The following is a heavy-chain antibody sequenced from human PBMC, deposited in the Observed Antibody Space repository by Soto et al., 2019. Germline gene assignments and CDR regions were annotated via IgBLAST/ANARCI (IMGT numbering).Heavy chain of an antibody. CDR1: GFTFSDYY. D-gene: IGHD3-22*01. V-gene: IGHV3-11*06. CDR3: ARGYYDSSGYTGFDY. Sequence: QVQLVESGGGLVKPGGSLRLSCAASGFTFSDYYMSWIRQAPGKGLEWVSYISSSSSYTNYAYSVKGRFTISRDNAKNSLYLQMNRLRAEDTAVYYCARGYYDSSGYTGFDYWGQGTLVTVSA. J-gene: IGHJ4*02. CDR2: ISSSSSYT.